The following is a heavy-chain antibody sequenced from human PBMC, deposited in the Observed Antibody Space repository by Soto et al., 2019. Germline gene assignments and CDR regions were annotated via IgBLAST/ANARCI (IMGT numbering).Heavy chain of an antibody. D-gene: IGHD3-10*01. Sequence: SQTLSLTCAISGDSVSSNSADWNWIRQSPSRGLEWLGRTYYRSKWYNDYAVSVKSRITINPGTSKNQFSLQLNSVTPEDTAVYYCVLSGLAGEFDPWGQGTLVTVSS. J-gene: IGHJ5*02. CDR3: VLSGLAGEFDP. CDR2: TYYRSKWYN. V-gene: IGHV6-1*01. CDR1: GDSVSSNSAD.